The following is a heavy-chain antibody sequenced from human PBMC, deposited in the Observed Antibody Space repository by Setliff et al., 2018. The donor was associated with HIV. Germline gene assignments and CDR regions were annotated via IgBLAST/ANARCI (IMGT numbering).Heavy chain of an antibody. CDR3: AKDVCSGAYCYAYYYYGMDV. CDR1: GFTFSNYS. D-gene: IGHD2-15*01. CDR2: ISASATYI. V-gene: IGHV3-21*01. Sequence: GGSLRLSCAASGFTFSNYSMNWVRQTPGKGLEWVSSISASATYIYYAEPVKGRCTISRDNSKNTLYLQMNSLRVEDTAVYYCAKDVCSGAYCYAYYYYGMDVWGQGTMVTVSS. J-gene: IGHJ6*02.